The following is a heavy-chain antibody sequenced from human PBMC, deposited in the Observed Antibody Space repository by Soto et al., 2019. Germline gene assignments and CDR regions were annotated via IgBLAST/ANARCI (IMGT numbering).Heavy chain of an antibody. CDR3: ARTEMTTLPNFAY. J-gene: IGHJ4*02. D-gene: IGHD4-17*01. Sequence: GASVKVSCKASGGTFSSYSISWVRQSPVQGLEWMGGTIPIFGTANYAQKFQGRVTITADESTSTAYMELSRLNSDDTAVYYCARTEMTTLPNFAYWGQGTQVTVSS. CDR1: GGTFSSYS. CDR2: TIPIFGTA. V-gene: IGHV1-69*13.